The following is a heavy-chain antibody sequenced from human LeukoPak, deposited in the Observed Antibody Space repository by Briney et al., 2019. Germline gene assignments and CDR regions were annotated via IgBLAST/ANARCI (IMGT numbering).Heavy chain of an antibody. J-gene: IGHJ4*02. CDR2: IHPRRGDT. D-gene: IGHD3-22*01. Sequence: GASVKFSCKTSGYSFTAFYIHWVRQAPGQGLEWMGWIHPRRGDTNYAQKFQGRVTMTRDTSISTAYLDLSSLRSDDTAVYYCARARGGDSSGPKPIDYWGQGTLVTVSS. V-gene: IGHV1-2*02. CDR3: ARARGGDSSGPKPIDY. CDR1: GYSFTAFY.